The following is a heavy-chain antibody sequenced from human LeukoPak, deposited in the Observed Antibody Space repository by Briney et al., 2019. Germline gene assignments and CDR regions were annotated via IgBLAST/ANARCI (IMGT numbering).Heavy chain of an antibody. J-gene: IGHJ4*02. V-gene: IGHV1-69*04. D-gene: IGHD3-10*01. CDR3: AREVYFTMVRGPFDY. CDR2: IIPILGIA. Sequence: SVKVSCKASGGTFSSYAISWVGQAPGQGLEWMGRIIPILGIANYAQKFQGRVTITADKSTSTAYMELSSLRSEDTAVYYCAREVYFTMVRGPFDYWGQGTLVTVSS. CDR1: GGTFSSYA.